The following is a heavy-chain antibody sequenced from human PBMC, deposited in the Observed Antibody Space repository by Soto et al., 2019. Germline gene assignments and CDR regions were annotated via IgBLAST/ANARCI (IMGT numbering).Heavy chain of an antibody. J-gene: IGHJ5*02. CDR3: ARDAVAGPPYNLFDP. CDR1: GGSFSGYY. V-gene: IGHV4-34*01. Sequence: SETLSLTCAVYGGSFSGYYWSWIRQPPGKGLEWIGEVNHSGSTNYNPSLKSRVTISVDTSKNQFSLKLSSVTAADTAVYYCARDAVAGPPYNLFDPWCQGTLVTVSS. D-gene: IGHD6-19*01. CDR2: VNHSGST.